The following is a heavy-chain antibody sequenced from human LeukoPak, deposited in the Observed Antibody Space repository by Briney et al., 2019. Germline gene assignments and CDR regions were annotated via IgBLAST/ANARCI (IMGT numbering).Heavy chain of an antibody. D-gene: IGHD3-10*01. J-gene: IGHJ4*02. CDR1: GFTFSSYS. CDR2: ISSSSSTK. V-gene: IGHV3-48*01. CDR3: AGGYGSGRYPFDH. Sequence: PGGSLRLSCAASGFTFSSYSMNWVRQAPGKGLEWVSYISSSSSTKYYADSVKGRFTISRDNAKNSLYLQMNSLRAEDTAVYYCAGGYGSGRYPFDHWGQGTLATVSS.